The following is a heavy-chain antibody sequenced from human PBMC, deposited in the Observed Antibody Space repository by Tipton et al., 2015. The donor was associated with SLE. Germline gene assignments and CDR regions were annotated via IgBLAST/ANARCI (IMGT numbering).Heavy chain of an antibody. CDR1: GGSISSYY. J-gene: IGHJ2*01. CDR2: IYTSGST. V-gene: IGHV4-4*07. CDR3: AREYVMSIPKGWYFDL. Sequence: TLSLTCTVSGGSISSYYWSWIRQPAGKGLEWIGRIYTSGSTNYNPSLKSRVTISVDTSKNQFSLKLSSVTAADTAVYYCAREYVMSIPKGWYFDLWGRGTLVTVSS. D-gene: IGHD6-6*01.